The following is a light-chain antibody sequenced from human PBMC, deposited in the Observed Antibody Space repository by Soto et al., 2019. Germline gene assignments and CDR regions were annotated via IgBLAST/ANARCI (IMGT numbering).Light chain of an antibody. Sequence: DIQMTQSPSTLSASVGDRVTITCRASQSISSWLAWYQQKPGKAPKLLIYYASSLESGVPSRFSGSGSGTEFTLTISSLQPDDFATYYCQQYNSYWTFGQGTKVEIK. CDR2: YAS. CDR3: QQYNSYWT. CDR1: QSISSW. J-gene: IGKJ1*01. V-gene: IGKV1-5*01.